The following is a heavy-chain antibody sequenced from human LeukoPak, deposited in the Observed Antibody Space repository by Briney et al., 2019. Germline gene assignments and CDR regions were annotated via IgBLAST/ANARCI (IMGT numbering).Heavy chain of an antibody. CDR3: ARDRDSSSWYVLDAFDI. CDR2: ISYDGSNK. V-gene: IGHV3-30*03. CDR1: GFTFSSYG. J-gene: IGHJ3*02. D-gene: IGHD6-13*01. Sequence: PGGSLRLSCAASGFTFSSYGMHWVRQAPGKGLEWVAVISYDGSNKYYADSVKGRFTISRDNSKNTLYLQMNSLRAEDTAVYYCARDRDSSSWYVLDAFDIWGQGTMVTVSS.